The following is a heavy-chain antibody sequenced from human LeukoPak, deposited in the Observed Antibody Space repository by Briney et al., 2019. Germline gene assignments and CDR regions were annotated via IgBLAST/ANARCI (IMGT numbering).Heavy chain of an antibody. CDR2: FDPEDGET. CDR1: GYTLTELS. Sequence: ASVKVSCKVSGYTLTELSMHWVRQAPGKGLEWMGGFDPEDGETIYAQKFQGRVTMTEDTSTDTAYMELSSLRSEDTAVYYCATAPSRRYYYDSSGYQLDYWGQGTLVTVSS. J-gene: IGHJ4*02. D-gene: IGHD3-22*01. CDR3: ATAPSRRYYYDSSGYQLDY. V-gene: IGHV1-24*01.